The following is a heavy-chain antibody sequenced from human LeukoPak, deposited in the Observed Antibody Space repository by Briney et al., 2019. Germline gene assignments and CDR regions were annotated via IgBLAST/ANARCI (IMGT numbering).Heavy chain of an antibody. J-gene: IGHJ4*02. Sequence: PSETLSLTCAVSGGSISSSNWWSWVRQPPGKGLEWIGEIYHSGSTNYNPSLKSRVTISVDKSKNQFSLKLCSVTAADTAVYYCARRAYYDFWSGYSPPYFDYWGQGTLVTVSS. CDR1: GGSISSSNW. D-gene: IGHD3-3*01. CDR3: ARRAYYDFWSGYSPPYFDY. CDR2: IYHSGST. V-gene: IGHV4-4*02.